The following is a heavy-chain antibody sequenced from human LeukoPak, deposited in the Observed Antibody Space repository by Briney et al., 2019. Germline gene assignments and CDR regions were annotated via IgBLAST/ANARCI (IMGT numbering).Heavy chain of an antibody. V-gene: IGHV3-23*01. CDR1: GLTFSSYG. D-gene: IGHD2-21*02. CDR3: SKRQVLGDGGFDY. CDR2: ISGSGGGT. Sequence: PGGSLTLSSAVSGLTFSSYGTSWVRQAPGKGLEWVSAISGSGGGTYYADSVKGRFTISRDNSKNTLYLQVNSLRAEDTAVYYCSKRQVLGDGGFDYWGQGNLVTVSS. J-gene: IGHJ4*02.